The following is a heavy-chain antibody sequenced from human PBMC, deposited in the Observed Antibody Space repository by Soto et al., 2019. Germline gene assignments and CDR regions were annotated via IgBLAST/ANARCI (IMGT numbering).Heavy chain of an antibody. CDR2: INPNSGGT. Sequence: QVQLVQSGAEVKKPGASVKVSCKASGYTFTGYYMHWVRQAPGQGLEWMGWINPNSGGTNYAQKFQGWVTMTRDTSISTAYMELSRLRSDDTAVYYCARDIRLSPNDQNWFDPWGQGTLVTVSS. J-gene: IGHJ5*02. CDR1: GYTFTGYY. V-gene: IGHV1-2*04. CDR3: ARDIRLSPNDQNWFDP. D-gene: IGHD1-1*01.